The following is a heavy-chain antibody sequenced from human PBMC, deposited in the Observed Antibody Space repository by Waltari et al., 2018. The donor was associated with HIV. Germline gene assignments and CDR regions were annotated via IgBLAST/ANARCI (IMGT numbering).Heavy chain of an antibody. Sequence: EVQLVESGGGLVQPGGSLRLSCAASGFTFSSYWMHWVRQAPGQGLVWVSRINSDGSSTSYADSVKGRFTISRDNAKNTLYLQMNSLRAEDTAVYYCAREKADYGDYYYYYMDVWGKGTTVTVSS. D-gene: IGHD4-17*01. CDR2: INSDGSST. CDR1: GFTFSSYW. J-gene: IGHJ6*03. V-gene: IGHV3-74*01. CDR3: AREKADYGDYYYYYMDV.